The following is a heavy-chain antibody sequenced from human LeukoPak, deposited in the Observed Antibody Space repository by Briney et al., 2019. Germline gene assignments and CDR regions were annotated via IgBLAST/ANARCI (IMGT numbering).Heavy chain of an antibody. CDR2: ISGSGGST. V-gene: IGHV3-23*01. Sequence: GGSLRLSCAASGFTFSSYAMSWVRQAPGKGLEWVSAISGSGGSTYYADSVKGRFTISRDNSKNTLYLQMNSLRAEDTAVYYCAKLYSSSGYYGGDYWGQGTLVTVSS. D-gene: IGHD6-13*01. J-gene: IGHJ4*02. CDR3: AKLYSSSGYYGGDY. CDR1: GFTFSSYA.